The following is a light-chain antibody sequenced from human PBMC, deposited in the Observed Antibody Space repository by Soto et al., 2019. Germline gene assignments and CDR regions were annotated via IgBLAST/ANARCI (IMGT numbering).Light chain of an antibody. CDR2: GAS. CDR1: QSVSSSY. CDR3: QQYNSYSRST. Sequence: EIVLTQSPGTLSLSPGERATLSCRASQSVSSSYLAWYQQKPGQAPRLLIYGASSRATGIPDRFSGSGSGTEFTLTISSLQPDDFATYYCQQYNSYSRSTFGQGTRLEIK. J-gene: IGKJ5*01. V-gene: IGKV3-20*01.